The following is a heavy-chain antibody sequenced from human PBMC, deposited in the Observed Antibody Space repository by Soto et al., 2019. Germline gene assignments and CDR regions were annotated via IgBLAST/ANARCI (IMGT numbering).Heavy chain of an antibody. V-gene: IGHV3-7*03. CDR1: GFTFSNDW. CDR3: ARGDYFDRRSDF. J-gene: IGHJ4*02. Sequence: PGGSLRLSCVASGFTFSNDWMSWVRQAPGKGLEWVATIKQDESEKYYVDSVKGRFTVSRDNTKSSLYLQMNSLRPEDTAVYYCARGDYFDRRSDFWGQGALVTVSS. CDR2: IKQDESEK. D-gene: IGHD3-9*01.